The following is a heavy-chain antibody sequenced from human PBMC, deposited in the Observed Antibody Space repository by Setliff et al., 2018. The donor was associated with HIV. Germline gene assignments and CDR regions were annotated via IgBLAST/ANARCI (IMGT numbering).Heavy chain of an antibody. CDR1: GFTFSNAW. V-gene: IGHV3-21*01. Sequence: PGGSLRLSCAASGFTFSNAWMNWVRQPPGKGLEWVSSISSTSAYTYYADSVKGRFTISRDNAEKSLYLQMNSLRVDDTAVYYCTRDVYTSGWYKWDYWGRGTLVTVSS. CDR2: ISSTSAYT. J-gene: IGHJ4*02. D-gene: IGHD6-19*01. CDR3: TRDVYTSGWYKWDY.